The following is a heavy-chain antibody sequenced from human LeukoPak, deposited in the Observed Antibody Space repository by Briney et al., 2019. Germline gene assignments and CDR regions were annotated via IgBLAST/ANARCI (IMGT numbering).Heavy chain of an antibody. V-gene: IGHV4-31*03. CDR2: IYYSGST. Sequence: SETLSLTSTVSGGSISSGGYYWSWIRQHPGKGLEWIGYIYYSGSTYYNPSLKSRVTISVDTSKNQFSLKLSSVTAADTAVYYCARAHPPVLLWFGEFLGWFDPWGQGTLVTVSS. CDR3: ARAHPPVLLWFGEFLGWFDP. CDR1: GGSISSGGYY. J-gene: IGHJ5*02. D-gene: IGHD3-10*01.